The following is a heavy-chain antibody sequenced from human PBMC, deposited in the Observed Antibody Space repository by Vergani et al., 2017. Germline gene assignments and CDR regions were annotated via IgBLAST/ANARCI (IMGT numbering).Heavy chain of an antibody. D-gene: IGHD4-17*01. CDR3: ARVGYGDYVRGGIGWFDP. CDR2: ISADNGNT. J-gene: IGHJ5*02. Sequence: QVQLVQSGAEVKKPGASVKVSCKASGYTFTSYGISWVRQAPGQGLEWMGWISADNGNTNSAQKLQGRVTMTTDTSTSTAYMELRSLRSDDTAVYYCARVGYGDYVRGGIGWFDPWGQGTLVTVSS. V-gene: IGHV1-18*01. CDR1: GYTFTSYG.